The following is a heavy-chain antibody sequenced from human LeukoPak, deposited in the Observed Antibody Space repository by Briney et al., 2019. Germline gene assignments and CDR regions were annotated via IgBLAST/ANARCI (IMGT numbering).Heavy chain of an antibody. CDR1: GYTFTGYY. CDR2: INPNSGGT. D-gene: IGHD2-15*01. CDR3: AREFSGSPGYYGMDV. J-gene: IGHJ6*02. V-gene: IGHV1-2*02. Sequence: ASVKVSCKASGYTFTGYYMHWVRQAPGQGPEWMGWINPNSGGTNYAQKFQGRVTMTRDTSISTAYMELSRLRSDDTAVYYCAREFSGSPGYYGMDVWGQGTTVTVSS.